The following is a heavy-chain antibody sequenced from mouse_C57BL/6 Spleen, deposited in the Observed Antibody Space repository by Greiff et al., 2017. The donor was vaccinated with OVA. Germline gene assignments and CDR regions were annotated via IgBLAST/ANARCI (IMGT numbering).Heavy chain of an antibody. CDR1: GFTFSDYG. CDR2: ISSGSSTI. J-gene: IGHJ2*01. Sequence: EVNLVESGGGLVKPGGSLKLSCAASGFTFSDYGMHWVRQAPEKGLEWVAYISSGSSTIYYADTVKGRFTISRDNAKNTLFLQMTSLRSEDTAMYYCARDGYSFFDYWGQGTTLTVSS. V-gene: IGHV5-17*01. CDR3: ARDGYSFFDY. D-gene: IGHD2-3*01.